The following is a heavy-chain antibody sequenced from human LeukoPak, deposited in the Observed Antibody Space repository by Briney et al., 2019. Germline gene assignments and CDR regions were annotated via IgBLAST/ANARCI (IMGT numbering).Heavy chain of an antibody. V-gene: IGHV3-30*18. CDR3: AKDRDYYDFWSGYYQSIDY. CDR2: ISYDGSNK. J-gene: IGHJ4*02. Sequence: GGSLRLSCAASGFTFSSYGMHWVRQAPGKGLEWVAVISYDGSNKYYADSVKGRFTISRDNSKNTLYLQMNSLRAEDTAVYYCAKDRDYYDFWSGYYQSIDYWGQGTLVTVSS. CDR1: GFTFSSYG. D-gene: IGHD3-3*01.